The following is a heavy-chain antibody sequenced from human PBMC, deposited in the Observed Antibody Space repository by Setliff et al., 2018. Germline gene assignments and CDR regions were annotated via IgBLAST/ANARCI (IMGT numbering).Heavy chain of an antibody. Sequence: SETLSLTCAVSGGPTIGYYWTWVRQAPGKGLEWIGYIHPWGGSSESTNYSPSLKSRITISLDKSKSQFSLKLTSVTVADTAVYYCARGLHSGTYWGTRPLGLDYWGQGSLVTVSS. J-gene: IGHJ4*02. D-gene: IGHD1-26*01. CDR1: GGPTIGYY. CDR2: IHPWGGSSEST. CDR3: ARGLHSGTYWGTRPLGLDY. V-gene: IGHV4-59*08.